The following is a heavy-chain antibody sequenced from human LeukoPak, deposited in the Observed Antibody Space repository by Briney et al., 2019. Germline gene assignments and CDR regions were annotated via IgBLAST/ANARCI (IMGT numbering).Heavy chain of an antibody. Sequence: PGGSLRLSCAASGFTFSNYWMSWVRQAPGKGLEWVANIKQDGSEKYYVDSVKGRFTISRDNAEKSLYLQMNSLRAEDTAVYYCARGKVSTYFDYWGQGTLVTVSS. D-gene: IGHD5/OR15-5a*01. V-gene: IGHV3-7*01. CDR2: IKQDGSEK. CDR3: ARGKVSTYFDY. CDR1: GFTFSNYW. J-gene: IGHJ4*02.